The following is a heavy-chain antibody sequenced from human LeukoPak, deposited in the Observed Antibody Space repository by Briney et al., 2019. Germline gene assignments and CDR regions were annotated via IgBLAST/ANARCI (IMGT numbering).Heavy chain of an antibody. J-gene: IGHJ4*02. CDR2: IYSGGTT. CDR1: GFSVSANY. CDR3: AGASAWYRIDY. Sequence: GGSLRLSCAVSGFSVSANYMSWVRQAPGKGLEWVSLIYSGGTTYYGDAVKGRFTISRDNSKYTLYLQMSSLRAEDTAVYYCAGASAWYRIDYWGQGTLVSVSS. D-gene: IGHD6-19*01. V-gene: IGHV3-66*01.